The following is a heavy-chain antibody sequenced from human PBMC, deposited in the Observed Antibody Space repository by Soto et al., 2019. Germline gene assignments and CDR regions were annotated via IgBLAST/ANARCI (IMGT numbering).Heavy chain of an antibody. J-gene: IGHJ4*02. D-gene: IGHD1-26*01. CDR3: AKDVGSCGTFDY. CDR1: GFTFGDYA. Sequence: EVQLVESGGGLVQPGRSLRLSCAASGFTFGDYAMHWVRQAPGKGLEWVSRISWNSGNICYADSVKGRFTISRDNAKNSLYMQMNSQRAEDAALYYCAKDVGSCGTFDYWGQGTLVTVSS. CDR2: ISWNSGNI. V-gene: IGHV3-9*01.